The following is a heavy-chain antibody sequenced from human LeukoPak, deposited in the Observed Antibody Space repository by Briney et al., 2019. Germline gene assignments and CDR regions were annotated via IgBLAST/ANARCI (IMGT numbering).Heavy chain of an antibody. V-gene: IGHV3-48*03. D-gene: IGHD1-26*01. Sequence: QSGGSLRLSCAASGFTFSSYEMNWVRQAPGKGLEWVSYISSSGSTIYYADSVKGRFTISRDNAKNSLYLQMNSLRAEDTAVYYCAPLSGSYFGDDAFDIWGQGTMVTVSS. CDR1: GFTFSSYE. CDR2: ISSSGSTI. J-gene: IGHJ3*02. CDR3: APLSGSYFGDDAFDI.